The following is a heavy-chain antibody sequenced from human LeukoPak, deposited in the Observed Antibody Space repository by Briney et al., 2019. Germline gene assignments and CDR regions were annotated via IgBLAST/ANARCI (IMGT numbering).Heavy chain of an antibody. Sequence: GRSLRLSCAASGFAVDDFAMHWVRQAPGRGLEWVSGINWNSGYIGYADSVKGRFTISRDNAKSSLYLQMNSLKTEDTALYYCAKDRGVGIYYFDSWGQGTLVTVSS. J-gene: IGHJ4*02. CDR2: INWNSGYI. CDR1: GFAVDDFA. D-gene: IGHD1-26*01. CDR3: AKDRGVGIYYFDS. V-gene: IGHV3-9*01.